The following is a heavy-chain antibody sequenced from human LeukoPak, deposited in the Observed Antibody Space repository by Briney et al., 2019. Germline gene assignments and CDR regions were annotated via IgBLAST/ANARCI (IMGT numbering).Heavy chain of an antibody. CDR2: ISYDGSNK. CDR3: AKDDVRRLVRGGGATDV. V-gene: IGHV3-30*18. CDR1: GFTFSTYG. Sequence: GRSLRLSCAASGFTFSTYGVHWVRQAPGKGLEWVAFISYDGSNKYYADSVKGRFTISRDNSKNTLYLQMNSLRAEDTAVYYCAKDDVRRLVRGGGATDVWGRGTTVTVSS. D-gene: IGHD6-19*01. J-gene: IGHJ6*02.